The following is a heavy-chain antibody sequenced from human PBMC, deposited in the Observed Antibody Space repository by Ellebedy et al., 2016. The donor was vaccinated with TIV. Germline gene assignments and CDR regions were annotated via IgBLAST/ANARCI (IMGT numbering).Heavy chain of an antibody. CDR1: GDSISSRNLY. CDR2: IYSSWNT. CDR3: AADRSISWYFY. Sequence: MPAGSLRLSCTVSGDSISSRNLYWGWIRQPPGKGLQWIGSIYSSWNTYYNPSLESRVTMSIDTSKNQFSLKLTSVTAADTAVYYCAADRSISWYFYWGQGTLVTVSS. J-gene: IGHJ4*02. V-gene: IGHV4-39*07. D-gene: IGHD2-2*01.